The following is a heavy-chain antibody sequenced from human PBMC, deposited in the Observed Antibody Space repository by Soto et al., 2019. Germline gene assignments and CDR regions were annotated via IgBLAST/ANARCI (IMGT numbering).Heavy chain of an antibody. CDR3: ASARMVLSRSYFDS. Sequence: PSETLSLTCTVSGGSISNFYWSWIRQPPGKGLEWIGYISYSGNTNYNPSLKSRVSISVDTSKNQLSLNLTSVTAADTAVYYCASARMVLSRSYFDSWGQGTPVTVSS. CDR1: GGSISNFY. V-gene: IGHV4-59*01. J-gene: IGHJ4*02. CDR2: ISYSGNT. D-gene: IGHD2-8*01.